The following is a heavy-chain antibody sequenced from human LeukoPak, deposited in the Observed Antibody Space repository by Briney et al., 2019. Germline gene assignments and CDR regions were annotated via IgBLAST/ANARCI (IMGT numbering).Heavy chain of an antibody. Sequence: SETLSLTCTVSGGSISSYYWSWIRQPPGKGLEWIGYIYYSGSTNYNPSLKSRVTISVDTSKNQFSLKLSSVTAADTAVYYCARGNSSGWLPYFDYWGQGTLVTVSS. J-gene: IGHJ4*02. CDR2: IYYSGST. CDR3: ARGNSSGWLPYFDY. V-gene: IGHV4-59*01. D-gene: IGHD6-19*01. CDR1: GGSISSYY.